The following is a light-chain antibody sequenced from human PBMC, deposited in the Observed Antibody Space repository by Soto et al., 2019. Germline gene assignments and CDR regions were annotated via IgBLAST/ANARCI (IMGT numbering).Light chain of an antibody. V-gene: IGKV1-39*01. CDR3: QQGYSSPYT. Sequence: DIQMTQSPSSLSASVGDRVTITCRASQSIGNYLNWYQQKPGKAPNLLIFAASSLPSGVPSRFSGSGSGTYFTRTISSLQPEDFATYYCQQGYSSPYTVGQGTKLEIK. CDR2: AAS. CDR1: QSIGNY. J-gene: IGKJ2*01.